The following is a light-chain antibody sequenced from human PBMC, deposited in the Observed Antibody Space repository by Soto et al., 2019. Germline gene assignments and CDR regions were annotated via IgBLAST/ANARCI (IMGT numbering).Light chain of an antibody. CDR1: QGISNY. V-gene: IGKV1-27*01. CDR3: QKYNSAPRT. Sequence: DIQMTQSPSSQTASVGDRVTITCRASQGISNYLAWYQQKPGKVPKLLIYAASTLQSGVPSRFSGSGSGTDFTLTISSLQPEDVATYYCQKYNSAPRTFGQGTMVDIK. CDR2: AAS. J-gene: IGKJ1*01.